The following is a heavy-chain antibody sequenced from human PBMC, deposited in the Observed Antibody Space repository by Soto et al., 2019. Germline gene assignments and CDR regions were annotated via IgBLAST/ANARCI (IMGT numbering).Heavy chain of an antibody. Sequence: QVQLVQSGAEVKKPGSSVKVSCKASGGTFSSSAFSWVRQAPGQGLEWMGGIMPIFRTPDYAQKFQGRVTITADESTSTAYMELSSLRSEDTGVYYCARDKDRQQLGGNYYYIMDVWGQGTTDTVSS. D-gene: IGHD3-3*02. CDR2: IMPIFRTP. J-gene: IGHJ6*02. V-gene: IGHV1-69*12. CDR3: ARDKDRQQLGGNYYYIMDV. CDR1: GGTFSSSA.